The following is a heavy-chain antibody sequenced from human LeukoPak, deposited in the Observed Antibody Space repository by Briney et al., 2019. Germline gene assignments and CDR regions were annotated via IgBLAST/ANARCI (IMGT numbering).Heavy chain of an antibody. Sequence: ASVRVSCKASGYTFTSYHSNWVRQATGQELEWVGWMNPNNSDIGYAQKFQGRVTMTRNTSIGTAYMELSSLRSEDTAIYYCVRVPPGTTIYAYWGQGTLVTVSS. V-gene: IGHV1-8*01. D-gene: IGHD1-14*01. CDR2: MNPNNSDI. CDR3: VRVPPGTTIYAY. CDR1: GYTFTSYH. J-gene: IGHJ4*02.